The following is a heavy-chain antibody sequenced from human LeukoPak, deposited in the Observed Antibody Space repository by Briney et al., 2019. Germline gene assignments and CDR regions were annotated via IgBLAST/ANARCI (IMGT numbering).Heavy chain of an antibody. CDR3: ARAGYSSGGSCPRGYYYYMDV. CDR1: GFTVSSDY. J-gene: IGHJ6*03. D-gene: IGHD2-15*01. Sequence: GGSLRLSCAASGFTVSSDYMTWVRQAPGKGLEWVSMIYAGGGTYYADSVKGRFTISRDNSKNTLYLHMNSLRAEDTAVYYCARAGYSSGGSCPRGYYYYMDVWGKGTTVTVSS. CDR2: IYAGGGT. V-gene: IGHV3-66*01.